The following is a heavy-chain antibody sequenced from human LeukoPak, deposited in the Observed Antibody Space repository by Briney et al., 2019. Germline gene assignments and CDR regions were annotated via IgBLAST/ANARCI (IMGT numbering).Heavy chain of an antibody. CDR1: GYSFTSYW. Sequence: GESLKISCKGPGYSFTSYWIGWVRQMPGKGLEGMGIFLPGDSDTKYNPSFQGQVTISADKSISHAYLQWSSLRASDTAMYCCARVGYCSSTSCYRDPNFDYWGRGTLVTVSS. J-gene: IGHJ4*02. CDR2: FLPGDSDT. D-gene: IGHD2-2*02. CDR3: ARVGYCSSTSCYRDPNFDY. V-gene: IGHV5-51*01.